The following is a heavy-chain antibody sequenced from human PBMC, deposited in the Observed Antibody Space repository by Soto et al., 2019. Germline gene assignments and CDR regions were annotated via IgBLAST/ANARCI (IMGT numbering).Heavy chain of an antibody. V-gene: IGHV3-33*01. D-gene: IGHD3-22*01. CDR1: GFTFSSYG. CDR2: IYYDGSNK. Sequence: QVQLVKSGGGVVQPGRSLRLSCAVSGFTFSSYGMNWVRQAPGEGLEWVAAIYYDGSNKYYADSVRGRFTISRDNFKNTLYLHMNSLRAEDTAVYYCARDSKDDSSGYYAGFDYWGQGTLVTVSS. CDR3: ARDSKDDSSGYYAGFDY. J-gene: IGHJ4*02.